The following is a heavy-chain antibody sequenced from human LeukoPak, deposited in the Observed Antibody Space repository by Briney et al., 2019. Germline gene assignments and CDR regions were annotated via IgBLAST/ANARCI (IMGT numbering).Heavy chain of an antibody. V-gene: IGHV3-23*01. CDR2: ISGSGGST. Sequence: PGGSLRLSCAASGFTFSSYAMSWVRQAPGKGLEWVSAISGSGGSTYYADSVKGRFTISRDNSKNTLYLQMNSLRAEDTAVYYCARESHRYCSSTSCSSADYWGQGTLVTVSS. CDR1: GFTFSSYA. D-gene: IGHD2-2*01. J-gene: IGHJ4*02. CDR3: ARESHRYCSSTSCSSADY.